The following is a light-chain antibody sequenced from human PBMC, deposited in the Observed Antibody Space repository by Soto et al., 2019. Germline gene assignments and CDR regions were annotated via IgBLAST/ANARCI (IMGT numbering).Light chain of an antibody. CDR2: KAS. Sequence: DIQMTQSPSTLSASIADRCTITCLASQSINSWLAWYQQKPGKAPKLLIYKASTLESGVPSRFSGSGSGTEFTLTISCLQPDDFATYYCQHYNSYSEFSFGPGTKVDIK. CDR1: QSINSW. V-gene: IGKV1-5*03. CDR3: QHYNSYSEFS. J-gene: IGKJ3*01.